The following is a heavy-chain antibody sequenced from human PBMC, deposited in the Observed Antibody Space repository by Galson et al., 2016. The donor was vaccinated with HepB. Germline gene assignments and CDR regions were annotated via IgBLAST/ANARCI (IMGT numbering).Heavy chain of an antibody. CDR2: IKSKADGETT. D-gene: IGHD3-10*01. CDR3: ATPYGSDSVHHTTFDY. Sequence: SLRLSCAGSGFSLTDAWTNWVRQAPGKGLEWVGRIKSKADGETTHYADPVKGRFIISRGKSQNTLYLQMNSLKTDDTAVYYCATPYGSDSVHHTTFDYWGQGALVTVSS. CDR1: GFSLTDAW. J-gene: IGHJ4*02. V-gene: IGHV3-15*01.